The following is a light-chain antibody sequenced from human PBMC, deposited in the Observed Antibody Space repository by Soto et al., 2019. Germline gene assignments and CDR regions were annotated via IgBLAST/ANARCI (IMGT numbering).Light chain of an antibody. V-gene: IGKV3-11*01. CDR1: QSVRRY. J-gene: IGKJ5*01. CDR3: QQRNNWPPIT. CDR2: DAS. Sequence: EIVLTHSPATLSLSPGERATLSCRASQSVRRYLAWYQQKPGQAPRLLIYDASTRATGIPARFSGSGSETDFTLTITSLEPEDFAVYYCQQRNNWPPITFGQGTRLEIK.